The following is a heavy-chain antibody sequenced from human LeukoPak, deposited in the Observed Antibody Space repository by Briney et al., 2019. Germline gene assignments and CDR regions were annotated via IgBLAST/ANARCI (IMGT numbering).Heavy chain of an antibody. CDR3: AREGVGSSGYCPFDY. J-gene: IGHJ4*02. CDR2: IYYIGTT. CDR1: GDSIINYY. V-gene: IGHV4-59*13. D-gene: IGHD3-22*01. Sequence: PSETLSLTCTVSGDSIINYYWSWIRQPPGKGLEWIGYIYYIGTTNYNPSLKSRVTISIDTSKNQFSLKLSSVTAADTAVYYCAREGVGSSGYCPFDYWGQGILVTVSS.